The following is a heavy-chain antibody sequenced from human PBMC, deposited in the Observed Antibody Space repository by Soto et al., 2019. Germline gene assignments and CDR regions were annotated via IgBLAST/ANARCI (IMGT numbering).Heavy chain of an antibody. J-gene: IGHJ6*02. CDR3: ARVRFGEWGYAMDV. CDR2: ISSSGSSI. V-gene: IGHV3-11*01. CDR1: GLTFSDCY. Sequence: QVKLVESGGGLVKPGGSLRLSCAASGLTFSDCYMNWIRQAPGKGLEWVSYISSSGSSINYAGSVKGRFTISRDNAKTSLYLQMNSLRAEDTAMYYCARVRFGEWGYAMDVWGQGTTVTVSS. D-gene: IGHD3-10*01.